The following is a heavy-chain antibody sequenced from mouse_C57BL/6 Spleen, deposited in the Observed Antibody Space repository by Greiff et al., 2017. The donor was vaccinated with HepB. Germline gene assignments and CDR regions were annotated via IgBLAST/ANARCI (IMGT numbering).Heavy chain of an antibody. CDR2: IYPGSGST. V-gene: IGHV1-55*01. Sequence: QVHVKQPGAELVKPGASVKMSCKASGYTFTSYWITWVKQRPGQGLEWIGDIYPGSGSTNYNEKFKSKATLTVDTSSSTAYMQLSSLTSEDSAVYYCARGDSSGYGYFDVWGTGTTVTVSS. J-gene: IGHJ1*03. CDR1: GYTFTSYW. CDR3: ARGDSSGYGYFDV. D-gene: IGHD3-2*02.